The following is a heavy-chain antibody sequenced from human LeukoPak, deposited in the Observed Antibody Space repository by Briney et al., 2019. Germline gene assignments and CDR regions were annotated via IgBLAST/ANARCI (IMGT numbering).Heavy chain of an antibody. V-gene: IGHV4-34*01. J-gene: IGHJ4*02. CDR3: ARGKVRGFLEWLLFDY. CDR1: GVSFSGYY. CDR2: INHSGST. D-gene: IGHD3-3*01. Sequence: SETLSLTCAVYGVSFSGYYWSWIRQPPGKGLEWIGEINHSGSTNYNPSLKSRVTISVDTSKNQFSLKLSSVTAADTAVYYCARGKVRGFLEWLLFDYWGQGTLVTVSS.